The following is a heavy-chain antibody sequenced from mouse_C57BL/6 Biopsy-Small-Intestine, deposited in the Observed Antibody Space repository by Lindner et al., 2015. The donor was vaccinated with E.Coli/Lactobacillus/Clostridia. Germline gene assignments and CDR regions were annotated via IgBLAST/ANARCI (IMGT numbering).Heavy chain of an antibody. Sequence: VQLQESGAELVRPGASVKLSCTASGFNIKDYYMHWVKQRPEQGLEWIGRIDPEDGDSEYGPNFQGKATMTADTSSNTAYLQLNSLTSEDTAVYYCTTRAIVTAGDYWGQGTTLTVSS. CDR2: IDPEDGDS. CDR3: TTRAIVTAGDY. D-gene: IGHD2-1*01. J-gene: IGHJ2*01. V-gene: IGHV14-1*01. CDR1: GFNIKDYY.